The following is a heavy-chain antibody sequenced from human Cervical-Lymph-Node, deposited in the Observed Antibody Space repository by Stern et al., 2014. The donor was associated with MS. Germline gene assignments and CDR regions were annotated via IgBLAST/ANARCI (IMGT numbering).Heavy chain of an antibody. CDR2: ISSTSYYI. CDR3: TRARRGFDY. CDR1: GFTFRNYT. J-gene: IGHJ4*02. V-gene: IGHV3-21*01. Sequence: EVQLVESGGGLVKPGGSLRLSCAVSGFTFRNYTMNWVRQAPGRGLFWVSSISSTSYYIDYADSVKGRFTISRDNAKNSLYLQMNSLRAEDTAVYYCTRARRGFDYWGQGTLVTVSS.